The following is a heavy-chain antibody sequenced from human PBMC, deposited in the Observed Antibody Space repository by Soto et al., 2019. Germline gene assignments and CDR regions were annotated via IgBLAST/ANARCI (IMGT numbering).Heavy chain of an antibody. D-gene: IGHD3-10*01. J-gene: IGHJ4*02. Sequence: QVQLVQSGAEVKKPGASVKVSCKASGYTFTGYYMHWVRQAPGQGLEWMGWINTNSGGTNYAQKFQGWVTMTSDTSISTAYMELRRLRSYDTAVYYCARDGSGSSLGYWGQGTLVTVSS. V-gene: IGHV1-2*04. CDR1: GYTFTGYY. CDR3: ARDGSGSSLGY. CDR2: INTNSGGT.